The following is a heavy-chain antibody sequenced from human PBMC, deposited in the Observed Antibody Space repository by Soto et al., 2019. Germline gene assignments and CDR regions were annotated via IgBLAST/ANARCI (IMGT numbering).Heavy chain of an antibody. CDR1: GYTFTGYY. Sequence: QVQLVQSGAEVKKPGASVKVSCKASGYTFTGYYMHWVRQAPGQGLEWMGWINPNSGGTNYAQKFQGWVTMTRDTSISTAYMELSRLRSDDTAVYYCARGDIAAAGTAEYFQHWGQGTLVTVSS. CDR2: INPNSGGT. D-gene: IGHD6-13*01. CDR3: ARGDIAAAGTAEYFQH. J-gene: IGHJ1*01. V-gene: IGHV1-2*04.